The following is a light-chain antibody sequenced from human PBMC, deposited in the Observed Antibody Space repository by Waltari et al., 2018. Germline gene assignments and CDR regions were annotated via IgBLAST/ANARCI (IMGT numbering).Light chain of an antibody. J-gene: IGKJ1*01. CDR2: QAS. V-gene: IGKV1-5*03. Sequence: DIQMTQSPSSLSASVGDRVTITCRASESISNRLAWYQQKPGKVPTLLISQASNLESGVPPRFSGSGSGTEFTLTISSLQPDDFATYYCQEYDDYQWMFGQGTRVQIK. CDR1: ESISNR. CDR3: QEYDDYQWM.